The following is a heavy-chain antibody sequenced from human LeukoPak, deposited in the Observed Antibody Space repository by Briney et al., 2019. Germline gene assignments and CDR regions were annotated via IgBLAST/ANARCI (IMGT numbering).Heavy chain of an antibody. Sequence: SETLSLTCAVYGWSFSGYYWSWIRQPPGKGLEWIGEINHSGSTNYNPSLKSRVTISVDTSKNQFSLKLSSVTAADTAVYYCARGGPYVWGSYRYSNWFDPWGQGTLVTVSS. V-gene: IGHV4-34*01. D-gene: IGHD3-16*02. J-gene: IGHJ5*02. CDR1: GWSFSGYY. CDR3: ARGGPYVWGSYRYSNWFDP. CDR2: INHSGST.